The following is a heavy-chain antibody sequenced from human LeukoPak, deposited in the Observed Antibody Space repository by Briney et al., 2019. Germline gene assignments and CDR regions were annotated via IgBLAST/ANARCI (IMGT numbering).Heavy chain of an antibody. CDR3: ARGLYGSGGYGYFDL. CDR1: GGTFSSYA. D-gene: IGHD3-10*01. Sequence: ASVKVSCKASGGTFSSYAISWVRQAPGEGLEWMGGIIPIFGTANYAQKFQGRVTITADKSTSTAYMELSSLRSEDTAVYYCARGLYGSGGYGYFDLWGRGTLVTVSS. CDR2: IIPIFGTA. V-gene: IGHV1-69*06. J-gene: IGHJ2*01.